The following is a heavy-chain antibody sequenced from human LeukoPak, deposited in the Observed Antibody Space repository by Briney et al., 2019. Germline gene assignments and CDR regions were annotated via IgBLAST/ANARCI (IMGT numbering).Heavy chain of an antibody. J-gene: IGHJ6*03. CDR3: AGPIVVLPAATPPGYMDV. V-gene: IGHV1-69*01. CDR2: IIPIFGTA. CDR1: GGTFSSYA. Sequence: GASVKVSCKASGGTFSSYAISWVRQAPGQGLEWMGGIIPIFGTANYAQKFQGRVTITADESTSTAYMELSSLRSEDTALYYCAGPIVVLPAATPPGYMDVWGKGTTVTVSS. D-gene: IGHD2-2*01.